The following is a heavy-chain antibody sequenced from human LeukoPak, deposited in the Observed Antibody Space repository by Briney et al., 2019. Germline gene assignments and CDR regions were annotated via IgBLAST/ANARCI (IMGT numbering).Heavy chain of an antibody. V-gene: IGHV3-7*01. Sequence: PGGSLRLSCAASGFTFSIFWMSWVGQAPGKGLEWVANIKQDGSAKYYVDSVKGRFTISRDNARNSLYLEMNNLRAEDTAIYYCATSYDSSGNNWGQGTLVTVSS. CDR1: GFTFSIFW. D-gene: IGHD3-22*01. CDR2: IKQDGSAK. J-gene: IGHJ4*02. CDR3: ATSYDSSGNN.